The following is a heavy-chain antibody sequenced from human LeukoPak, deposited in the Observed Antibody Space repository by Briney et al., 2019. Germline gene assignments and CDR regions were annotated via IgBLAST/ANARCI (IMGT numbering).Heavy chain of an antibody. V-gene: IGHV1-69*06. CDR1: GGTFSNYA. CDR3: ARDKLPYYYDSSGYYYCFDY. D-gene: IGHD3-22*01. Sequence: ASVKVSCKASGGTFSNYAISWVRQAPGQGLEWMGGIIPIFGTANYAQKFRGRVTITADKSTRTAYMELSSLRSEDTAVYYCARDKLPYYYDSSGYYYCFDYWGQGTLVTVSS. J-gene: IGHJ4*02. CDR2: IIPIFGTA.